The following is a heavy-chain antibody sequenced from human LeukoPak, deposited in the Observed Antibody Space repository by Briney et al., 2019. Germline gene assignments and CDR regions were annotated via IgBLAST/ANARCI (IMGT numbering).Heavy chain of an antibody. CDR1: GYTLTELS. CDR3: AAAGPYYDFWSGYYPFDY. Sequence: ASVKVSCKVSGYTLTELSMHWVRQAPGKGLEWMGGFDPEDGETIYAQKFQGRVTMTEDTSTDTAYMELSRLRSEDTAVYYCAAAGPYYDFWSGYYPFDYWGQGTLVTVSS. J-gene: IGHJ4*02. V-gene: IGHV1-24*01. CDR2: FDPEDGET. D-gene: IGHD3-3*01.